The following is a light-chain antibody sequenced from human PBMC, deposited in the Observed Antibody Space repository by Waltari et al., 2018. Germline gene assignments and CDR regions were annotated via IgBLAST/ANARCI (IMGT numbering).Light chain of an antibody. J-gene: IGKJ1*01. Sequence: DIVMTHSPDSLAVSLGERATINCRSSESVLHNINNQNYLAWYQQKEGQPPKLLIYWTSTRQSGVPDRFSGSGSGTDFTLTINSLQTEDVAVYYCQQYYSPPWTFGQGTKVEV. CDR3: QQYYSPPWT. CDR1: ESVLHNINNQNY. V-gene: IGKV4-1*01. CDR2: WTS.